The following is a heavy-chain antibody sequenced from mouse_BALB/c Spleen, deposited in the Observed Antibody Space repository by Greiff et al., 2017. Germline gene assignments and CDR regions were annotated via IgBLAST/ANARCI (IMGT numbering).Heavy chain of an antibody. CDR2: IRLKSNNYAT. J-gene: IGHJ3*01. CDR3: TRDPSKSY. V-gene: IGHV6-6*02. D-gene: IGHD6-1*01. CDR1: GFTFSNYW. Sequence: EVKLVESGGGLVQPGGSMKLSCVASGFTFSNYWMNWVRQSPEKGLEWVAEIRLKSNNYATHYAESGKGRFTISRDDSKSSVYLQMNNLRAEDTGIYYCTRDPSKSYWGQGTLVTVSA.